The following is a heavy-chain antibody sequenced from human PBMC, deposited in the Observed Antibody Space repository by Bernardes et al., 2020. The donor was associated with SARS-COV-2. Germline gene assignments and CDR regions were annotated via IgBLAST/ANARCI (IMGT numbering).Heavy chain of an antibody. CDR1: GFTFSSYS. D-gene: IGHD2-2*02. CDR2: ISSSSSYI. Sequence: GSLRLSCAASGFTFSSYSMNWVRQAPGKGLEWVSSISSSSSYIYYADSVKGRFTISRDNAKNSLYLQMNSLRAEDTAVYYCARGPPVPAAIRLYVSPPPLDYWGQGTLVTVSS. V-gene: IGHV3-21*01. J-gene: IGHJ4*02. CDR3: ARGPPVPAAIRLYVSPPPLDY.